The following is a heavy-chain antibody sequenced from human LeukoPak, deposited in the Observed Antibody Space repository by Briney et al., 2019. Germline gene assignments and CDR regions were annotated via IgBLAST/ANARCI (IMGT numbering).Heavy chain of an antibody. Sequence: GGSLRLSCAASGFIVSSNYMTWVRQAPGEGLEWVSVIHNDGSTYYTDSVKGRFTISRDTSKNTLYLQMNSLRVEDTAVYYCAALARDYWGQGTLVTVSS. CDR3: AALARDY. CDR2: IHNDGST. J-gene: IGHJ4*02. V-gene: IGHV3-53*01. D-gene: IGHD3-3*02. CDR1: GFIVSSNY.